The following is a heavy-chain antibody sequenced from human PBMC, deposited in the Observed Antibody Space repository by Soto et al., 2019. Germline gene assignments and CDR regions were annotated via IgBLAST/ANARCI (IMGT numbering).Heavy chain of an antibody. Sequence: VQLVESGGGLVQPGGSLRLSCAASGFTFSSFSMNWVRQAPGKGLEWLSYITSSSITIYYADSVKGRFTISRDNAKNSLYLQMNSLREEDTAVYYCARDSSSWNFDYWGQGALVTVSS. CDR2: ITSSSITI. J-gene: IGHJ4*02. V-gene: IGHV3-48*02. CDR1: GFTFSSFS. CDR3: ARDSSSWNFDY. D-gene: IGHD6-13*01.